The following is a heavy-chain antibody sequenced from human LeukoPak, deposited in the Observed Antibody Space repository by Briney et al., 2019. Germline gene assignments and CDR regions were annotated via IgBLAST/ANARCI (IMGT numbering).Heavy chain of an antibody. CDR1: DGSFSGAY. Sequence: PSETLSLTCVVYDGSFSGAYWSWIRQPPGKGLEWIGEINHSGSTNYNPSLKSRVTISVDTSKNQFPLKLSSVTAADTAVYYCARLRQWLVPGYFQHWGQGTLVTVSS. D-gene: IGHD6-19*01. V-gene: IGHV4-34*01. J-gene: IGHJ1*01. CDR2: INHSGST. CDR3: ARLRQWLVPGYFQH.